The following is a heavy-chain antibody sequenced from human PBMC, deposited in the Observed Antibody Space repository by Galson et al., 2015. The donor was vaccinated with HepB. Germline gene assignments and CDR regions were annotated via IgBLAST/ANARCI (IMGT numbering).Heavy chain of an antibody. CDR1: GFAFSDYY. V-gene: IGHV3-11*06. CDR3: ASAPNYDLLSGYLDY. CDR2: ITSSGSHT. D-gene: IGHD3-9*01. Sequence: SLRLSCAASGFAFSDYYMSWIRQAPGKGLEWISYITSSGSHTNYADSVKGRFTISRDNAKNSLYLQMNSLRAEDTAVYFCASAPNYDLLSGYLDYWGQGTLVTVSS. J-gene: IGHJ4*02.